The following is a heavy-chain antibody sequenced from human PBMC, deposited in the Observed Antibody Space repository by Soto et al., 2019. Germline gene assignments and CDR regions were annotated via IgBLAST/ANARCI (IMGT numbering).Heavy chain of an antibody. J-gene: IGHJ6*02. V-gene: IGHV1-18*01. CDR2: ISAYNGNT. CDR3: GRDRVLYCTNGVCYKQRYYYYGMDV. CDR1: GSTFTSYG. D-gene: IGHD2-8*01. Sequence: ASVKVSCQASGSTFTSYGISWVRQAPGQGLEWMGWISAYNGNTNYAQKLQGRVTMTTDTSTSTAYMELRSLRSDDTAVYYCGRDRVLYCTNGVCYKQRYYYYGMDVWGQGTTVTVSS.